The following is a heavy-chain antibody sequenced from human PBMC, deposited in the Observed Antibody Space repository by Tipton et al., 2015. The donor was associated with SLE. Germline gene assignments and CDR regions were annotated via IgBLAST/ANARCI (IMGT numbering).Heavy chain of an antibody. J-gene: IGHJ4*02. CDR2: IYSTGTT. V-gene: IGHV4-39*07. Sequence: TLSLTCTVSGDSISNLNDFWGWIRQPPGKGLEWIGSIYSTGTTYFNASLRGRVTMSIDTSTNQFSLRWASVTAADTAVYFCARQTTEAGVVGYFFDDWGQGALVTVPS. D-gene: IGHD6-19*01. CDR3: ARQTTEAGVVGYFFDD. CDR1: GDSISNLNDF.